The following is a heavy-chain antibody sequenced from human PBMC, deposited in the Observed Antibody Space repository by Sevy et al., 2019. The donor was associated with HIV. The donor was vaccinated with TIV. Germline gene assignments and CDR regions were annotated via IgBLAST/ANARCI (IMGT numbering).Heavy chain of an antibody. CDR2: ISGLSNYI. Sequence: EGSLRLSCTASGFTFSDYYMSWIRQAPGKGLEWVSYISGLSNYINYADSVKGRFSISRDNVKDSLYLQMNSLRADDTAVYFCARRAVNWDYFEYWGQGTLVTVSS. J-gene: IGHJ4*02. D-gene: IGHD3-16*01. V-gene: IGHV3-11*06. CDR1: GFTFSDYY. CDR3: ARRAVNWDYFEY.